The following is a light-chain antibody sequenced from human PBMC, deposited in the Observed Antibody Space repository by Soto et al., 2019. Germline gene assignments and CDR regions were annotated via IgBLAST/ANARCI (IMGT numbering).Light chain of an antibody. CDR1: SGDVGAYNL. J-gene: IGLJ1*01. Sequence: QSVLTQPASVSGSPGQSITISCSGSSGDVGAYNLVSWYQQHPGKAPKLMIYEVSNRPSGVSNRFSGSKSGNTASLTISGLQAEDEADYYCSSYTSSSRYVFGTGTKLTVL. V-gene: IGLV2-14*02. CDR2: EVS. CDR3: SSYTSSSRYV.